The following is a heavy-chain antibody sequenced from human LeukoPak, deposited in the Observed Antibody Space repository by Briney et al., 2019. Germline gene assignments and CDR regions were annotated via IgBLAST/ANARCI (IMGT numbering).Heavy chain of an antibody. D-gene: IGHD1-26*01. CDR1: GFTFTHYD. V-gene: IGHV3-30*03. CDR2: IFYDGTIQ. J-gene: IGHJ4*02. CDR3: ARVRGSYGAYFDY. Sequence: RGSLRLSCAASGFTFTHYDMHWVRQTPGKGLEWVAVIFYDGTIQYYSDSVRGRLIVSRDNPKNTLYLQMNSLRAEDTAVYYCARVRGSYGAYFDYWGQGTLVTVSS.